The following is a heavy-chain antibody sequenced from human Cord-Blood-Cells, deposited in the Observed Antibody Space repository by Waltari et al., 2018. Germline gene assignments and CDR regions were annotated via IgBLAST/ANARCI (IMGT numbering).Heavy chain of an antibody. J-gene: IGHJ3*02. CDR1: GFTFSSYG. CDR2: ISYDGSNK. D-gene: IGHD2-2*01. V-gene: IGHV3-30*18. Sequence: QVQLVESGGGVVQPGRSLRLSCAASGFTFSSYGMHWVRQAPGKGLEWVAVISYDGSNKYYADAVKGLFTISRDNSKNTLYLQMNSLRAEDTAVYYCAKSLGEYCSSTSCSYDAFDIWGQGTMVTVSS. CDR3: AKSLGEYCSSTSCSYDAFDI.